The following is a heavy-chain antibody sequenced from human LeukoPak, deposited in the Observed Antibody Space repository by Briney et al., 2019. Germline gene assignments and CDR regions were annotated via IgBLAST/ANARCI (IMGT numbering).Heavy chain of an antibody. J-gene: IGHJ6*02. D-gene: IGHD3-10*01. CDR3: ARDASGSYYGMDV. Sequence: GGSLRLSCAASEFTFSSYTMNWVRQAPGKGLEWVSSISSTSSYIYYADSVKGRFTISRDNAKNSLYLQMNSLRAEDTAVYYCARDASGSYYGMDVWGQGTTVTVSS. CDR2: ISSTSSYI. V-gene: IGHV3-21*01. CDR1: EFTFSSYT.